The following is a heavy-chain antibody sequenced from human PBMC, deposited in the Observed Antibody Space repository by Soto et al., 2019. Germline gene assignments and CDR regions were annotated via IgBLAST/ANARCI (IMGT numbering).Heavy chain of an antibody. CDR3: ARHSTNRQQLYYYGMDV. Sequence: GESLKTSCKGSGYSFTSYWISWVRQMPGKGLGWMGRIDPSDSYTNYSPSFQGHVTISADKSISTAYLQWSSLKASDTAMYYCARHSTNRQQLYYYGMDVWGQGTTVTVSS. CDR1: GYSFTSYW. V-gene: IGHV5-10-1*01. CDR2: IDPSDSYT. J-gene: IGHJ6*02. D-gene: IGHD6-13*01.